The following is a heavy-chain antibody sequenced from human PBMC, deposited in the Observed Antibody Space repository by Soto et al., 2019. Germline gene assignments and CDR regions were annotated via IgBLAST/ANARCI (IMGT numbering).Heavy chain of an antibody. D-gene: IGHD3-3*01. V-gene: IGHV3-21*01. CDR1: GFTFSSYS. Sequence: EVQLVESGGGLVKPGGSLRLSCAASGFTFSSYSMNWVRQAPGKGLEWVASISSSSSYIYYADSVKGRFTISRDNAKNSLYLQMNSLRAEDTAVYYCARDRGYDFWSGYFLYYYYGMDVWGQGTTVTVSS. CDR3: ARDRGYDFWSGYFLYYYYGMDV. J-gene: IGHJ6*02. CDR2: ISSSSSYI.